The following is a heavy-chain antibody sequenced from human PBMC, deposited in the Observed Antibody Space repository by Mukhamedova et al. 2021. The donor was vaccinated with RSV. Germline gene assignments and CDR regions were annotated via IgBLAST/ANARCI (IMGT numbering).Heavy chain of an antibody. V-gene: IGHV3-9*01. CDR3: AKDKYTLGRWLAPLDS. Sequence: GRFTISRDNAKNSLYLQMSGLTTEDTAFYYCAKDKYTLGRWLAPLDSWGQGTLVTVSS. D-gene: IGHD5-24*01. J-gene: IGHJ4*02.